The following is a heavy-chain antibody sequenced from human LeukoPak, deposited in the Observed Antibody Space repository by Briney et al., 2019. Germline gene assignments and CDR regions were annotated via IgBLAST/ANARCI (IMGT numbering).Heavy chain of an antibody. D-gene: IGHD6-13*01. CDR1: GFTFSNYG. V-gene: IGHV3-30*02. Sequence: GGSLRLSCLASGFTFSNYGMHWVRQAPGKGLEWVALIRFDGTDTYYADSVRGRFTISRDNSKSTLYLQMNSLRAEDTAVYYCAELVDFDYWGQGTLVTVSS. J-gene: IGHJ4*02. CDR3: AELVDFDY. CDR2: IRFDGTDT.